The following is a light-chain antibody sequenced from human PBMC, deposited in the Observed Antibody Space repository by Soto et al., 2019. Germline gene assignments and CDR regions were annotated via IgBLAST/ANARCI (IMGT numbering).Light chain of an antibody. Sequence: EIVLTQSPAALPLSQGERATLSCRASQRISGYLAWYQQSPGQAPRLLIYDASNRATGIPVRFSGSGSGTEFTLTISTLQSEDFAVYSCQQYNNWPPRITFGQGTRLEI. CDR2: DAS. J-gene: IGKJ5*01. CDR1: QRISGY. V-gene: IGKV3-11*01. CDR3: QQYNNWPPRIT.